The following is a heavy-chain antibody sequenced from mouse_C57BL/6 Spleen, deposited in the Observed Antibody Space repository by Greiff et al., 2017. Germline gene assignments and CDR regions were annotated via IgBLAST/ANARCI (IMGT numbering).Heavy chain of an antibody. J-gene: IGHJ2*01. D-gene: IGHD4-1*01. CDR3: VRTGTHYFDY. V-gene: IGHV10-1*01. CDR2: IRSKSNNYAT. Sequence: EVKLVESGGGLVQPKGSLKLSCAASGFSFNTYAMNWVRQAPGKGLEWVARIRSKSNNYATYYADSVKDRFTISRDDSESMLYLQMNNLKTEDTAMYYCVRTGTHYFDYWGQGTTLTVSS. CDR1: GFSFNTYA.